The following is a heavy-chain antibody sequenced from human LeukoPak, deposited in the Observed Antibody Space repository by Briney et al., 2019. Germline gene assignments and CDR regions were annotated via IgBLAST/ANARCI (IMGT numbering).Heavy chain of an antibody. J-gene: IGHJ4*02. V-gene: IGHV3-15*07. Sequence: GGSLRLSCAASGFTFSNAWMNWVRQAPGKGLEWVGRIKSKTDGGTTDYAAPVKGRFTISRDDSKNTLYLQMNSLKTEDTAVYYCTTLPYYYDSSGYYIRHDYWGQGTLVTVSS. CDR2: IKSKTDGGTT. D-gene: IGHD3-22*01. CDR1: GFTFSNAW. CDR3: TTLPYYYDSSGYYIRHDY.